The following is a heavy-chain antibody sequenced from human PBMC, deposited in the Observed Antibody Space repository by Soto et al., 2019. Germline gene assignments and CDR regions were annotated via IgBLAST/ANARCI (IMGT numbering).Heavy chain of an antibody. Sequence: GGSLRLSCAASGFTFSSYWMSWVRQAPGKGLEWVANIKQDGSEKYYVDSVKGRFTISRDNAKNSLYLQMNSLRAEDTAVYYCARATTGYCSGGSCYFNDYWGQGTLVTVSS. D-gene: IGHD2-15*01. CDR2: IKQDGSEK. J-gene: IGHJ4*02. CDR3: ARATTGYCSGGSCYFNDY. V-gene: IGHV3-7*01. CDR1: GFTFSSYW.